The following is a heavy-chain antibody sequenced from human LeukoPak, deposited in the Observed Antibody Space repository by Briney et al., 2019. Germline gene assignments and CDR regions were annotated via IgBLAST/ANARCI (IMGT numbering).Heavy chain of an antibody. J-gene: IGHJ4*02. CDR3: ARSDTSSRSFDS. Sequence: GESLKIPCKGPGYSFTSYWIGWVRQMPGKGLEWMGIIYPGYSDTRYSPSFQGQVTISADKSISTAYLQWSSLKASDTAMYYCARSDTSSRSFDSWGQGTLVTVSS. CDR2: IYPGYSDT. V-gene: IGHV5-51*01. CDR1: GYSFTSYW. D-gene: IGHD6-13*01.